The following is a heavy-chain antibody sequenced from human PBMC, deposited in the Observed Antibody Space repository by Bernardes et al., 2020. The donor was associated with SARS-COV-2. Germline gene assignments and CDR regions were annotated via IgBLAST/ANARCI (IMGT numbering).Heavy chain of an antibody. Sequence: ASMKVSCKASGYTFTSYGISWVRQAPGQGLEWMGWISAYNGNTNYAQKLQGRVTMTTDTSTSTAYMELRSLRSDDTAVYYCARGGEGFTLIVVLIQPMDVWGQGTTVTVSS. J-gene: IGHJ6*02. CDR1: GYTFTSYG. CDR2: ISAYNGNT. V-gene: IGHV1-18*01. CDR3: ARGGEGFTLIVVLIQPMDV. D-gene: IGHD3-22*01.